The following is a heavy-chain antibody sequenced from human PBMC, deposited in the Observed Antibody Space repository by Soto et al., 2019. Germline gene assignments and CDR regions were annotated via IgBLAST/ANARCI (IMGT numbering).Heavy chain of an antibody. V-gene: IGHV4-39*01. CDR2: IYYSGGT. Sequence: SETLSLTCTVSGGSISSSSYYWGWTRQPPGKGLEWIGSIYYSGGTYYNPSLKSRVTISVDTSKNQFSLKLSSVTAADTAVYYCARHSMDWTVVVVAATLGYYFDYWGQGTLVTVSS. CDR1: GGSISSSSYY. D-gene: IGHD2-15*01. J-gene: IGHJ4*02. CDR3: ARHSMDWTVVVVAATLGYYFDY.